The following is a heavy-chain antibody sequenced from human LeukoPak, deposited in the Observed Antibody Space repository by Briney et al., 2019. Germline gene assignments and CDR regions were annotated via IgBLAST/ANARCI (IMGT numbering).Heavy chain of an antibody. CDR3: ARDSGNRPFDY. Sequence: GESLKISCKGSGYTFTGYYMHWVRQAPGQGLEWMGRINPNSGGTNYAQKFQGRVTMTRDTSISTAYMELSRLRSDDTAVYYCARDSGNRPFDYWGQGTLVIVSS. J-gene: IGHJ4*02. V-gene: IGHV1-2*06. CDR2: INPNSGGT. CDR1: GYTFTGYY. D-gene: IGHD3-10*01.